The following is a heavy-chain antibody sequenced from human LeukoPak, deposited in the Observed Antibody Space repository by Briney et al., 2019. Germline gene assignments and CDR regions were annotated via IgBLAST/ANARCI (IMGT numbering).Heavy chain of an antibody. V-gene: IGHV4-4*07. CDR1: GGSISSYY. CDR2: IYTSGST. CDR3: ARDRAAGMEGRDWFDP. Sequence: SETLSLTCTVSGGSISSYYWSWIRQPAGKGLEWIGRIYTSGSTNYNPSLKSRVTMSVDTSKNQFSLKLSSATAADTAVYYCARDRAAGMEGRDWFDPWGQGTLVTVSS. J-gene: IGHJ5*02. D-gene: IGHD6-13*01.